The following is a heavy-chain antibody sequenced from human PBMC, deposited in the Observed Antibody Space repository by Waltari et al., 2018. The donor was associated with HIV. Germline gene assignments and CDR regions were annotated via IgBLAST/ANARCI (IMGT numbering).Heavy chain of an antibody. CDR2: IIPIFGTA. J-gene: IGHJ6*02. D-gene: IGHD3-3*01. CDR1: GGTFSSYA. CDR3: ASPEWLSPIHYYYGMDV. Sequence: QVQLVQSGAEVKKPGSSVKVSCKASGGTFSSYAISWVRQAPGQGLEWMGGIIPIFGTANYAQKFQGRVTITADESTSTAYMELSSLRSEDTAVYYCASPEWLSPIHYYYGMDVWGQGTTVTVSS. V-gene: IGHV1-69*01.